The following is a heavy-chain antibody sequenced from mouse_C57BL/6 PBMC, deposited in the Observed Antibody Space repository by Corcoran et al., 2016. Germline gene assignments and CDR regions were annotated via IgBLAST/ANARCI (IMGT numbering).Heavy chain of an antibody. V-gene: IGHV9-3*01. CDR2: INTYSGVP. J-gene: IGHJ3*01. Sequence: QIQLVQSGPELKKPGETVKISCKASGYTFTTYGMSWVKQAPGKGLKWMGWINTYSGVPTYADDFKGRFAFSLETSASTAYLQFNNLKNEDTATYFCARYYYGNPAWFAYWGQGTLVTVSA. CDR1: GYTFTTYG. D-gene: IGHD2-1*01. CDR3: ARYYYGNPAWFAY.